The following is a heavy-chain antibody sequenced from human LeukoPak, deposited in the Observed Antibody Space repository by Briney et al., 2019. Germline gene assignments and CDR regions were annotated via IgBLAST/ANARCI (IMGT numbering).Heavy chain of an antibody. CDR3: ARGRLRLGELSFDHDY. CDR1: GGTFSSYA. V-gene: IGHV1-69*06. Sequence: ASVKVSCKASGGTFSSYAISWVRQAPGQGLEWMGGIIPIFGTANYAQKFQGRVTITADKSTSTAYMELSSLRSEDTAVYYCARGRLRLGELSFDHDYWGQGTLVTVSS. CDR2: IIPIFGTA. J-gene: IGHJ4*02. D-gene: IGHD3-16*02.